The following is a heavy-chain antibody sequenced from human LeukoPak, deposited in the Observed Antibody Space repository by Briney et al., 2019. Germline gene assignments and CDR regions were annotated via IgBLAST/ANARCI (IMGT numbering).Heavy chain of an antibody. D-gene: IGHD2-2*01. CDR2: IYYRGST. J-gene: IGHJ3*02. V-gene: IGHV4-59*08. Sequence: SETLSLTCTVSGGSISSYDWSWIRQPPGKGLEWIGYIYYRGSTSYNPSLKSRVTISVDTSKNQFSLKLNSVTAADTAVYYCARYQISGGAFDIWGQGTTVTVSS. CDR1: GGSISSYD. CDR3: ARYQISGGAFDI.